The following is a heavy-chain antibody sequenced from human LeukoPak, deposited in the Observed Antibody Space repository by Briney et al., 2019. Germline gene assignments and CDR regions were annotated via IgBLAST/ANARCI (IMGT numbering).Heavy chain of an antibody. D-gene: IGHD5-18*01. CDR3: ASSFSPLGYSYGKWGFDY. CDR2: IIPIFGTA. J-gene: IGHJ4*02. V-gene: IGHV1-69*13. CDR1: GGTFSSYA. Sequence: GASVKVSCKASGGTFSSYAISWVRQAPGQGLEWMGGIIPIFGTANYAQKFQGRVTITADESTSTAYMELSSLRSEDTAVYYCASSFSPLGYSYGKWGFDYWGQGTLVTVSS.